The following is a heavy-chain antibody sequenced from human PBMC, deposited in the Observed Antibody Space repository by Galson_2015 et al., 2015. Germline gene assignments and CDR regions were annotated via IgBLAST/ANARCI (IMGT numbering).Heavy chain of an antibody. CDR3: ARGGPGGYYDSSGYFRPFDY. Sequence: SVKVSCKASGYTFTSYGISWVRQTPGQGLEWMGWISAYNGNTNYAQKLQGRVTMTTDTSTSTAYMELRSLRSDDTAVYYCARGGPGGYYDSSGYFRPFDYWGQGTLVTVSS. J-gene: IGHJ4*02. V-gene: IGHV1-18*01. CDR2: ISAYNGNT. CDR1: GYTFTSYG. D-gene: IGHD3-22*01.